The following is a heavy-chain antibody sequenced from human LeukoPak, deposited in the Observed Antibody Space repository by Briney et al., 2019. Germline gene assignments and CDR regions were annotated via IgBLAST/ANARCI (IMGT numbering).Heavy chain of an antibody. CDR2: INHSGST. CDR1: GGSFSGYY. D-gene: IGHD2-15*01. CDR3: ARHVGFYYYYMDV. Sequence: PSETLSLTCAVYGGSFSGYYWSWIRQPPGKGLEWIGEINHSGSTNYNPSLKSRVTISVDTSKNQFSLKLSSVTAADTAVYYCARHVGFYYYYMDVWGKGTTVTISS. J-gene: IGHJ6*03. V-gene: IGHV4-34*01.